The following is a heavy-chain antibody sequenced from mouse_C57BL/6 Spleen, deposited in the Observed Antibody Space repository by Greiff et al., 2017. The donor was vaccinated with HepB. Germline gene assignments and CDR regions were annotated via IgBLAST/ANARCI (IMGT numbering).Heavy chain of an antibody. J-gene: IGHJ2*01. V-gene: IGHV5-4*01. CDR1: GFTFSSYA. Sequence: EVQGVESGGGLVKPGGSLKLSCAASGFTFSSYAMSWVRQTPEKRLEWVATISDGGSYTYYPDNVKGRFTISRDNAKNNLYLQMSHLKSEDTAMYYCARDRGLYDGYPDYWGQGTTLTVSS. CDR3: ARDRGLYDGYPDY. D-gene: IGHD2-3*01. CDR2: ISDGGSYT.